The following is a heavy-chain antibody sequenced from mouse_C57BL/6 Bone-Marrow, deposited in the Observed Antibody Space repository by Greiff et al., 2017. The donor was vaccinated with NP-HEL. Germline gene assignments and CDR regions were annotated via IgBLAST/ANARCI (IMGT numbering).Heavy chain of an antibody. Sequence: EVKLMESGGGLVQPGGSLKLSCAASGFTFSDYYMYWVRQTPEKRLERVAYISNGGGSTYYPDTVKGRFTISRDNAKNTLYLQMSRLKSEDTAMYYCARDGSSLDYWGQGTLSQSPQ. CDR1: GFTFSDYY. CDR2: ISNGGGST. V-gene: IGHV5-12*01. CDR3: ARDGSSLDY. D-gene: IGHD1-1*01. J-gene: IGHJ2*01.